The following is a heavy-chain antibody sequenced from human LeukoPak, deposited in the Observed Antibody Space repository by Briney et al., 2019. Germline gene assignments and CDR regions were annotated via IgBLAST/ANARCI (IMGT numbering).Heavy chain of an antibody. CDR3: ARDGNTAMATAFDI. D-gene: IGHD5-18*01. CDR1: GFTFSSYA. J-gene: IGHJ3*02. Sequence: GRSLRLSCAASGFTFSSYAMHWVRQAPGKGLEWVAVISYGGSNKYSADSVKGRFTISRDNSKNTLYLQMNTLRAEDTAVYYCARDGNTAMATAFDIWGQGTMVIVSS. CDR2: ISYGGSNK. V-gene: IGHV3-30*04.